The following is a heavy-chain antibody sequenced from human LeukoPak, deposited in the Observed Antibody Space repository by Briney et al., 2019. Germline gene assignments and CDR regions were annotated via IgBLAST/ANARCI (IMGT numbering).Heavy chain of an antibody. CDR3: ARLGYYYDSSGYPGPFDY. J-gene: IGHJ4*02. D-gene: IGHD3-22*01. V-gene: IGHV4-59*01. CDR1: GGSISSYY. CDR2: IYYSGST. Sequence: PSETLSLTCTVSGGSISSYYWSWIRQPPGKGLEWIGYIYYSGSTNYNPSLKSRVTISVDTSKNQFSLKLSSVTAADTAVYYCARLGYYYDSSGYPGPFDYWGQGTLVTVSS.